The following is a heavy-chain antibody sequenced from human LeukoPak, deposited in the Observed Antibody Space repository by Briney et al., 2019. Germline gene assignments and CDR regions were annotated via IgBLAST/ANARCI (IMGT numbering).Heavy chain of an antibody. CDR1: GFTCSSYA. Sequence: AGGSLRLSCAASGFTCSSYAMSWVRQAPGKGLEWVGRSRSKANSYSTQYAASVKGRFTISRDDSKNLLYLQMNSLKTEDTAVYYCARGGDGRGPHFDYWGQGTLVTVSS. CDR3: ARGGDGRGPHFDY. J-gene: IGHJ4*02. CDR2: SRSKANSYST. D-gene: IGHD3-16*01. V-gene: IGHV3-72*01.